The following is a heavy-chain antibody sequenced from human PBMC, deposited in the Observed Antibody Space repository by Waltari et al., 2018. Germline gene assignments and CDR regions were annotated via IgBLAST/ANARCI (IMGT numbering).Heavy chain of an antibody. V-gene: IGHV1-24*01. CDR1: GYTLTELS. D-gene: IGHD6-19*01. J-gene: IGHJ3*02. Sequence: QVQLVQSGAEVKKPGASVKVSCKVSGYTLTELSMHWVRQAPGKGLEWMGGFEAEDGETIYAQKCQGRVTMTEETDTDTAYMELSSLRSEDTAGYYCATIPAVAGTFAFDIWGQGTMVIVSS. CDR3: ATIPAVAGTFAFDI. CDR2: FEAEDGET.